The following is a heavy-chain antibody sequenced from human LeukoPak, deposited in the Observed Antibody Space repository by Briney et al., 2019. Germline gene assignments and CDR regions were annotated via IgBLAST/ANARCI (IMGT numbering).Heavy chain of an antibody. Sequence: SVKVSCKASGYTFTGYYMHWVRQAPGQGLEWMGGFDPEDGETIYAQKFQGRVTMTEDTSTDTAYMELSSLRSEDTAVYYCATDQGYGDYDYWGQGTLVTVSS. J-gene: IGHJ4*02. V-gene: IGHV1-24*01. CDR3: ATDQGYGDYDY. CDR2: FDPEDGET. D-gene: IGHD4-17*01. CDR1: GYTFTGYY.